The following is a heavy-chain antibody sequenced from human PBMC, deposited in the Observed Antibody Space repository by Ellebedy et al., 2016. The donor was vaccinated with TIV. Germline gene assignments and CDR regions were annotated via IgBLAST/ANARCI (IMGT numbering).Heavy chain of an antibody. J-gene: IGHJ4*02. CDR1: EFTFSSFA. V-gene: IGHV3-23*01. D-gene: IGHD6-19*01. CDR2: LSGSDSST. CDR3: ARDIGSGWNIFDY. Sequence: GESLKISXAASEFTFSSFAMHWVRQTPGKGLEWVSRLSGSDSSTYYADSVKGRFTISRDNSKNTLYLQMNSLRAEDTAVYYCARDIGSGWNIFDYWGQGTLVTVSS.